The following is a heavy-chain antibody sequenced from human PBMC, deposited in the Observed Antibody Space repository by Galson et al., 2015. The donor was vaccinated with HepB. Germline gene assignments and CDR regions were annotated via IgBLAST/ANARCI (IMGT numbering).Heavy chain of an antibody. CDR1: GFTFSSYA. V-gene: IGHV3-23*01. Sequence: SLRLSCAASGFTFSSYAMSWVRQAPGKGLEWVSAICGSGGSTYYADSVKGRFTISRDNSKNTLYLQMNSLRAEDTAVYYCAKYQFVTIFGVVTITGPDYWGQGTLVTVSS. J-gene: IGHJ4*02. D-gene: IGHD3-3*01. CDR3: AKYQFVTIFGVVTITGPDY. CDR2: ICGSGGST.